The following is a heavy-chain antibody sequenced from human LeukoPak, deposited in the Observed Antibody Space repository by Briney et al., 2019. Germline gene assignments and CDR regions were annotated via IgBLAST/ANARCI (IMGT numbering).Heavy chain of an antibody. V-gene: IGHV1-24*01. CDR2: FDPEDGET. D-gene: IGHD3-9*01. CDR1: GYTLTELS. J-gene: IGHJ4*02. CDR3: ATERNYDILTGYYRGTYYFDY. Sequence: GASVKVSCKVSGYTLTELSMHWVRQAPGKGLEWMGGFDPEDGETIYAQKFQGRVTMTEDTSTDTAYMELSSLRSEDTAVYYCATERNYDILTGYYRGTYYFDYWGQGTLVTVSS.